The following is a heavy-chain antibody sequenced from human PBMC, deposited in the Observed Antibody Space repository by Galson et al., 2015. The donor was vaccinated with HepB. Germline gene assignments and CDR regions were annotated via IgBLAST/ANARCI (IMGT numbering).Heavy chain of an antibody. CDR3: ARERVAAATNYYYYGMDV. CDR1: GDSVSSHSAV. D-gene: IGHD2-15*01. Sequence: CAISGDSVSSHSAVWNWIRQSPSRGLEWLGRTYYRSKWYNDYAVSVKSRITINPDTSKNQFSLQLNSVTPEDTAVYYCARERVAAATNYYYYGMDVWGQGTTVTVSS. V-gene: IGHV6-1*01. J-gene: IGHJ6*02. CDR2: TYYRSKWYN.